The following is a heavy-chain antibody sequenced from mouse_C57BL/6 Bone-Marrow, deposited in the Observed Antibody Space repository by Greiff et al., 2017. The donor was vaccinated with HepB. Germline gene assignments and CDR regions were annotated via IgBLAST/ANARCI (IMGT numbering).Heavy chain of an antibody. J-gene: IGHJ4*01. V-gene: IGHV1-55*01. CDR1: GYTFTSYW. CDR2: IYPGSGST. D-gene: IGHD1-1*01. Sequence: QVQLQQPGAELVKPGASVKMSCKASGYTFTSYWITWVKQRPGQGLEWIGDIYPGSGSTNYNEKFKSKATLTVDTSSSTAYMQLSSLTSEDSAFYYCARGEGITTVVEAMDYWGQGTSVTVSS. CDR3: ARGEGITTVVEAMDY.